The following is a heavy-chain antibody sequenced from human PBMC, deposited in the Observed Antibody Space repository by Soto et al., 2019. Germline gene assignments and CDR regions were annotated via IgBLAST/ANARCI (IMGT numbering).Heavy chain of an antibody. D-gene: IGHD3-3*01. Sequence: SETLSLTCTVSGGCVSSGSYYWSWIRQPPGKGLEWIGYIYYSGSTNYNPSLKSRVTISVDTSKNQFSLKLSSVTAADTAVYYCARVRDYDFWSGYYTPENSMDVWGQGTTVTVSS. V-gene: IGHV4-61*01. CDR2: IYYSGST. CDR1: GGCVSSGSYY. J-gene: IGHJ6*02. CDR3: ARVRDYDFWSGYYTPENSMDV.